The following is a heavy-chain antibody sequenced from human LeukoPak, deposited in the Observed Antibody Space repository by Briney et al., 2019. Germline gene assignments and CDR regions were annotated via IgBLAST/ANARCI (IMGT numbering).Heavy chain of an antibody. D-gene: IGHD2-15*01. CDR2: IYYSGST. V-gene: IGHV4-39*07. J-gene: IGHJ3*02. CDR3: ARGVDCSDSAFDI. Sequence: PSETLSLTCTVSGGSISSSSYYWGWIRQPPGKGLEWIGSIYYSGSTYYNPSLKSRVTISVDTSKNQFSLKLSSVTAADTAVYYCARGVDCSDSAFDIWGQGTMVTVSS. CDR1: GGSISSSSYY.